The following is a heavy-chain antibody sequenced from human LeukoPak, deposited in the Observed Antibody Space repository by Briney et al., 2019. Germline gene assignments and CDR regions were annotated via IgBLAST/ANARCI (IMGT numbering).Heavy chain of an antibody. CDR3: ARENDSDAFGI. J-gene: IGHJ3*02. V-gene: IGHV1-69*13. D-gene: IGHD1-1*01. Sequence: SVKVSCKASGGTFSSYAVSWVRQAPGQGLEWMGGIIPIFGTANYAQKFQGRVTITADESTSTAYMELSSLRSEDTAVYHCARENDSDAFGIWGQGTMVTVSS. CDR1: GGTFSSYA. CDR2: IIPIFGTA.